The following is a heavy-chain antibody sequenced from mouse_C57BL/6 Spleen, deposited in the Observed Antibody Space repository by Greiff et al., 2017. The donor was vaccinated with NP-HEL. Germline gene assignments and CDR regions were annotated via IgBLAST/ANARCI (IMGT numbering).Heavy chain of an antibody. D-gene: IGHD2-1*01. CDR2: IDPEDGET. V-gene: IGHV14-2*01. CDR1: GFNIKDYY. CDR3: ARSIYPRAMDY. Sequence: EVKLQESGAELVKPGASVKLSCTASGFNIKDYYMHWVKQRPEQGLEWIGRIDPEDGETKYATKFQGQATITADTSSNTAYLQLSSLTSEDTAVYNCARSIYPRAMDYWGQGTSVTVSS. J-gene: IGHJ4*01.